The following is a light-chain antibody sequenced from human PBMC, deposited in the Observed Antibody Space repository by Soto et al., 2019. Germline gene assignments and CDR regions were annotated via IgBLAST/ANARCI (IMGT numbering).Light chain of an antibody. J-gene: IGKJ5*01. V-gene: IGKV3-20*01. CDR1: QSVISSY. Sequence: ELVLTQSPGTLSLSPGERATLSCRASQSVISSYLAWYQQKPGQSPRLLIYGASSKATGIPDRFSGSGSGTDFTLTISRLEPEDFAVYYCQQYGSSSPITFGQGTRLEIK. CDR2: GAS. CDR3: QQYGSSSPIT.